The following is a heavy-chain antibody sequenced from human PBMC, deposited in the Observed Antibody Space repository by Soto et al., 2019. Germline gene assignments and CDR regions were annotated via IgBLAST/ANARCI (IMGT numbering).Heavy chain of an antibody. CDR2: LDQSGGT. J-gene: IGHJ6*02. V-gene: IGHV4-34*01. CDR3: AREDSYGWSGGSLDV. CDR1: GDSLSGHS. Sequence: PSETLSLTCAVVGDSLSGHSWNWIRQSPGKGLEWIGELDQSGGTNYNPSLKSRAIISDDTSKNQFSLTLTSVTAADTAVYYCAREDSYGWSGGSLDVWGQETTVTVS. D-gene: IGHD6-19*01.